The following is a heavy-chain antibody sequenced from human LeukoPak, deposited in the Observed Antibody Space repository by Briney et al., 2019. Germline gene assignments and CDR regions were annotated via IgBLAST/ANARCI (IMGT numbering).Heavy chain of an antibody. CDR3: AKGGYCSSTSCYPFDY. CDR1: GFTFDDYA. J-gene: IGHJ4*02. Sequence: GGSLRLSCAASGFTFDDYAMHWVRQAPGKGLEWVSGISWNSGSIGYADSVKGRFIISRDNAKNSLYLQMNSLRAEDTALYYCAKGGYCSSTSCYPFDYWGQGTLVTVSS. CDR2: ISWNSGSI. D-gene: IGHD2-2*01. V-gene: IGHV3-9*01.